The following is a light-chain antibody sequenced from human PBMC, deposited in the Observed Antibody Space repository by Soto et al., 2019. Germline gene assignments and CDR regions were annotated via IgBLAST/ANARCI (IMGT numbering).Light chain of an antibody. CDR1: QSVSSN. CDR3: QQYNNWLT. J-gene: IGKJ4*01. Sequence: EIVMTHSPATLSVSPGERATLSSSASQSVSSNLAWYQQKPGQAPRLLIYGASTRATGIPARFSGSGSGTEFTLTISSLQSEDFAVYYCQQYNNWLTFGGGTKVDI. V-gene: IGKV3-15*01. CDR2: GAS.